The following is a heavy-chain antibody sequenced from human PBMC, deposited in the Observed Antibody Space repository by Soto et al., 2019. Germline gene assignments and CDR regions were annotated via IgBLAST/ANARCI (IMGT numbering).Heavy chain of an antibody. D-gene: IGHD3-10*01. CDR1: GGSISIGDYY. CDR3: AREYYYGSERQYNWFDP. V-gene: IGHV4-30-4*01. CDR2: IYYSGST. Sequence: SETLSLTCTVSGGSISIGDYYWSCIRQPPGKGLEWIGYIYYSGSTYYNPSLKSRVTISVDTSKNQFSLKLSSVTAADTAVYYCAREYYYGSERQYNWFDPWGQGTLVTVSS. J-gene: IGHJ5*02.